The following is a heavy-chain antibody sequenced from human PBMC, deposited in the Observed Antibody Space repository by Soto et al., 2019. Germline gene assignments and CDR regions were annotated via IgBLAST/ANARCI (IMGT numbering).Heavy chain of an antibody. CDR3: ASTGIAAAGTEIMGWFDP. J-gene: IGHJ5*02. D-gene: IGHD6-13*01. CDR2: IYYSGST. Sequence: SETLSLTCTVSGGSISSSSYYWGWIRQPPGKGLEWIGSIYYSGSTYYNPSLKSRVTISVDTSKNQFSLKLSSVTAADTAVYYCASTGIAAAGTEIMGWFDPWGQGTLVTVSS. V-gene: IGHV4-39*01. CDR1: GGSISSSSYY.